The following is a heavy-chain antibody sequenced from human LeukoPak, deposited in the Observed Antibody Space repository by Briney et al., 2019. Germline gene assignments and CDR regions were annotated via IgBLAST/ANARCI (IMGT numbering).Heavy chain of an antibody. CDR2: ISYDGSNK. J-gene: IGHJ4*02. CDR1: GFTFSSYA. Sequence: SGRSLRLSCAASGFTFSSYAMHWVRQAPGKGLEWVAVISYDGSNKYYADSVKGRFTISRDNSKNTLYLQMNSLRAEDTAVYYCARDSYGDYDYWGQGTLVTVSS. CDR3: ARDSYGDYDY. D-gene: IGHD4-17*01. V-gene: IGHV3-30-3*01.